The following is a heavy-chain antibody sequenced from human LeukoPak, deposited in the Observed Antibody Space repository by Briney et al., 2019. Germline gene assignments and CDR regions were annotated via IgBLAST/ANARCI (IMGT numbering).Heavy chain of an antibody. V-gene: IGHV4-61*01. CDR1: GGSISSRSYY. CDR2: IYYSGST. Sequence: KSSETLSLTCTVSGGSISSRSYYWGWIRQPPGKGLEWIGYIYYSGSTNYNPSLKSRVTISVDTSKNQFSLNLTSVTAADTAVYYCARFTPQGYGWGGCNRFDPWGQGTLVTVSS. J-gene: IGHJ5*02. CDR3: ARFTPQGYGWGGCNRFDP. D-gene: IGHD3-16*01.